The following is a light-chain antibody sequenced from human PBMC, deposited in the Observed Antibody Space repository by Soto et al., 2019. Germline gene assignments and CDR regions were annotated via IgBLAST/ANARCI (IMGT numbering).Light chain of an antibody. CDR2: AVS. CDR1: SSDVGGYNY. CDR3: TSYTSSTTLDV. J-gene: IGLJ1*01. Sequence: QSALTQLASVSGSPGQTITISCTGTSSDVGGYNYVSWYQQHPGTAPPLRLYAVSNRPSGVSNRFSGSKSGHTASLTISGLQSEDEADYFCTSYTSSTTLDVFGTGSKVTVL. V-gene: IGLV2-14*01.